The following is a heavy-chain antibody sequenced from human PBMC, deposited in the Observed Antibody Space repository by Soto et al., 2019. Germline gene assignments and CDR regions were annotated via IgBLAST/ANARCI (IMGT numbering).Heavy chain of an antibody. CDR2: ISSSSSYI. CDR1: GFTFSSYS. CDR3: ARADLYGDYSFDY. D-gene: IGHD4-17*01. V-gene: IGHV3-21*01. J-gene: IGHJ4*02. Sequence: GGSLRLSCAASGFTFSSYSMNWVRQAPGRGLEWVSSISSSSSYIYYADSVKGRFTISRDNAKNSLYLQMNSLRAEDTAVYYCARADLYGDYSFDYWGQGTLVTVSS.